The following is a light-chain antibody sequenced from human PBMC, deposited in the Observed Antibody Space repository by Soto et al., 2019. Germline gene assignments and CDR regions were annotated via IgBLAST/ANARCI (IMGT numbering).Light chain of an antibody. J-gene: IGKJ1*01. CDR3: HKCNSA. V-gene: IGKV1-5*01. CDR1: QSISSS. Sequence: DFRMTQSPSSLSASVGDRVTSTCRASQSISSSLNWYQQKPGRAPKLLIYDASSGKSGSPSRCSGSAYVTESTLTIRTLQPDDFATYYCHKCNSAFGQGTKGDIK. CDR2: DAS.